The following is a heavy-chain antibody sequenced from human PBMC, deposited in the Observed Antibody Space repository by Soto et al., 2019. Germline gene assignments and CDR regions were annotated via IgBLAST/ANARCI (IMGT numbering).Heavy chain of an antibody. J-gene: IGHJ6*02. D-gene: IGHD5-18*01. CDR2: ISPKNGNT. CDR1: AYTLINFG. CDR3: GRGQTAIDV. V-gene: IGHV1-18*04. Sequence: AYTLINFGITWVRQAPGQGLEWMGWISPKNGNTNYAQKFQGRLGMTTETSTTTSYMELRSLRSDDTAVFYCGRGQTAIDVWGQGTTVTVSS.